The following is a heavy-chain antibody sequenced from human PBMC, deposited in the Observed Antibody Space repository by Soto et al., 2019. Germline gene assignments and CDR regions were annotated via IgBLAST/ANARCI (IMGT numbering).Heavy chain of an antibody. J-gene: IGHJ3*02. Sequence: ASVKVSCKASGYIFTDYYMHWVRQAPGQGLDWMGWISAYNGNTNYAQKLQGRVTMTTDTSTSTAYMELRSLRSDNTAVYYCARVIILIPDAFDIWGQGTMVTVS. CDR2: ISAYNGNT. D-gene: IGHD3-9*01. V-gene: IGHV1-18*04. CDR3: ARVIILIPDAFDI. CDR1: GYIFTDYY.